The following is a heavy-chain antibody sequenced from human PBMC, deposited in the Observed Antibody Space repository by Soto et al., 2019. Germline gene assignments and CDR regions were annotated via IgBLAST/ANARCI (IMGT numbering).Heavy chain of an antibody. CDR2: IYYSGST. J-gene: IGHJ4*02. D-gene: IGHD3-22*01. Sequence: SETLSLTCTVSGGSIGSYYWSWIRQPPGKGLEWIGYIYYSGSTNYNPSLKSRVTISVDTSKNQFSLKLSSVTAADTAVYYCAERASRYYYDSSGYFDYWGQGTLVTVSS. CDR1: GGSIGSYY. V-gene: IGHV4-59*01. CDR3: AERASRYYYDSSGYFDY.